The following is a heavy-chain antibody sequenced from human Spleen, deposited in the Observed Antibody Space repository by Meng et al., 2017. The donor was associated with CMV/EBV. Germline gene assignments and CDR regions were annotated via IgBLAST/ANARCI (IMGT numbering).Heavy chain of an antibody. J-gene: IGHJ4*02. Sequence: SETLSLTCTVSGGSVSSGSYYWSWIRQPPGKGLEWIGYIYYSGSTNYNPSLKSRVTISVDTSKNQFSLKLSSVTAADTAVHYCARGTLQWLGYFDYWGQGTLVTVSS. CDR2: IYYSGST. CDR3: ARGTLQWLGYFDY. V-gene: IGHV4-61*01. D-gene: IGHD6-19*01. CDR1: GGSVSSGSYY.